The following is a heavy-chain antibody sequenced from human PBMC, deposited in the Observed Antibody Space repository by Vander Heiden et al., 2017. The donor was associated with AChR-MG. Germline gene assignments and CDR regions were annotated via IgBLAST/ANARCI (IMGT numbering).Heavy chain of an antibody. J-gene: IGHJ4*02. V-gene: IGHV3-7*01. Sequence: EVQLVESGGSLVQPGGSLRLSCAASGFTFSSYWMSWVRQAPGKGLEWVANINQDGSEKYYVDSVKGRFTISRDNAKNSLYLQMNSLRAEDTAVYYCARDLRYYDFRSGYHTVGPFDCWGQGTLVTVSS. D-gene: IGHD3-3*01. CDR1: GFTFSSYW. CDR3: ARDLRYYDFRSGYHTVGPFDC. CDR2: INQDGSEK.